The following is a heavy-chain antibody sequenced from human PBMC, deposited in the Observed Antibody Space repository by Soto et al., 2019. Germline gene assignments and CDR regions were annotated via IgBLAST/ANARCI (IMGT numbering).Heavy chain of an antibody. V-gene: IGHV3-30*18. CDR1: GFTFSSYG. CDR2: ISYDGSNK. D-gene: IGHD1-26*01. Sequence: GSLRLSCAASGFTFSSYGMHWVRQAPGKGLEWVAVISYDGSNKYYADSVKGRFTISRDNSKNTLYLQMNSLRAEDTAVYYCAKDEYSGSYLDAFDIWGQGTMVTVSS. CDR3: AKDEYSGSYLDAFDI. J-gene: IGHJ3*02.